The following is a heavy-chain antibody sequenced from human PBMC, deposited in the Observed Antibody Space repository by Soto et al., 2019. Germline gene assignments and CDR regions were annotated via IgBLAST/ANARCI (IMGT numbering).Heavy chain of an antibody. V-gene: IGHV3-11*03. CDR1: GFTLSDYY. CDR3: ALKMGHYYYGSGSPHGFDY. D-gene: IGHD3-10*01. J-gene: IGHJ4*02. CDR2: ISSSSSYT. Sequence: LRLSCAASGFTLSDYYMSWIRQAPGKGLEWVSYISSSSSYTNYADSVKGRFTISRDNAKNSLYLQMNSLRAEDTAVYYCALKMGHYYYGSGSPHGFDYWGQGTLVTVSS.